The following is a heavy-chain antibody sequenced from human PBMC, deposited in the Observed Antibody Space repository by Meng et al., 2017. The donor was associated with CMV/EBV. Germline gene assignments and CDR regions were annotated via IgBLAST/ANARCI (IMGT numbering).Heavy chain of an antibody. D-gene: IGHD3-3*01. CDR2: INPNSGGT. Sequence: ASVKVSCKASGYTFTGYYMHWVRQAPGQGREWMGWINPNSGGTNYAQKFQGRVTMTRDTSISTAYMELSRLRSDDTAVYYCAREQRRYDFWMGYRDYYYGMDVWGQGTTVTVSS. V-gene: IGHV1-2*02. J-gene: IGHJ6*02. CDR1: GYTFTGYY. CDR3: AREQRRYDFWMGYRDYYYGMDV.